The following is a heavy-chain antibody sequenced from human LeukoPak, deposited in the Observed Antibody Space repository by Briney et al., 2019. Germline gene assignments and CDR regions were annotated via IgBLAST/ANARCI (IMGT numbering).Heavy chain of an antibody. V-gene: IGHV4-59*01. CDR2: IYYSGST. D-gene: IGHD5-12*01. J-gene: IGHJ4*02. CDR3: ARAYSGYDWGFDY. CDR1: GGSISSYY. Sequence: SETLSLTCTVSGGSISSYYWSWIRQPPGKGLEWIGYIYYSGSTNYNPSLKSRVTISVDTSKNQFSLKLSSVTAADTAVYYCARAYSGYDWGFDYWGQGTLVTVSS.